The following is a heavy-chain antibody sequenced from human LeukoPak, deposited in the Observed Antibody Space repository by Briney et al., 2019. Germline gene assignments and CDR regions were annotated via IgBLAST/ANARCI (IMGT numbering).Heavy chain of an antibody. D-gene: IGHD6-19*01. J-gene: IGHJ4*02. CDR2: IYYCWST. Sequence: SETLSLTCTVSGGSTSSYCWSWSRQPPVTGLEWIGYIYYCWSTNYNPSLTSRVTISVDTSKNQFSLKLSSVTAADTAVYYCARVSAGAYYFDYWGQGTLVTVSS. V-gene: IGHV4-59*01. CDR3: ARVSAGAYYFDY. CDR1: GGSTSSYC.